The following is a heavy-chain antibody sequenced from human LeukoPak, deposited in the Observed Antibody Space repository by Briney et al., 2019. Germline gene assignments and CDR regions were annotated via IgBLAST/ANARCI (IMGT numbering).Heavy chain of an antibody. Sequence: PSETLPLTCAVSADSFSSHYWTWIRQPPGKGLEWIRYISYIGSTNYNPSLKSRVTISIDTSKNQFSLKLTSVTAADTAVYYCARDLVTVTKGFDIWGQGTMVSVSS. CDR1: ADSFSSHY. D-gene: IGHD4-17*01. CDR2: ISYIGST. V-gene: IGHV4-59*11. CDR3: ARDLVTVTKGFDI. J-gene: IGHJ3*02.